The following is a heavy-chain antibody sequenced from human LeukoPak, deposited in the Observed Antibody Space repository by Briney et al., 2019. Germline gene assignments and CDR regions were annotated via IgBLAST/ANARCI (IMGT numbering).Heavy chain of an antibody. CDR1: GGTFSSYA. J-gene: IGHJ4*02. CDR3: TRETSSRYFDY. Sequence: ASVKVSCKASGGTFSSYAISWVRQATGQGLEWMGWMNPNSGRTGYAQNFQGRITITRNTSISTAYMELSSLRSEDTAVYYCTRETSSRYFDYWGQGTLVTVSS. V-gene: IGHV1-8*03. CDR2: MNPNSGRT.